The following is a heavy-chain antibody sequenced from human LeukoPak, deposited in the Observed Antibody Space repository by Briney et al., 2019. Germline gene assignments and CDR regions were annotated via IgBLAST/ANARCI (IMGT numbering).Heavy chain of an antibody. V-gene: IGHV3-7*01. Sequence: GGSLRLSCAASGFTLSSYWMTWVRQPPGKGLEWVANIKQDGSEKNYVDSVKGRFTISRDNAKNSLYLQMNSLRAEDTAVYYCARVTEYSSSSVYWGQGTLVTVSS. CDR2: IKQDGSEK. D-gene: IGHD6-6*01. CDR1: GFTLSSYW. CDR3: ARVTEYSSSSVY. J-gene: IGHJ4*02.